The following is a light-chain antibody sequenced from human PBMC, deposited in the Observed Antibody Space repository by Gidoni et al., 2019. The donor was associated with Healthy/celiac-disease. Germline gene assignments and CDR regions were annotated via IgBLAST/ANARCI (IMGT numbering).Light chain of an antibody. CDR2: GAS. CDR1: QSVSSSY. V-gene: IGKV3-20*01. J-gene: IGKJ4*01. CDR3: QQYGSSPLT. Sequence: EIVFTQSPGTLSLSPGERATLSCRASQSVSSSYLAWYQQQPGQCPRLLIYGASSRATGIPDRLSGSGSGTDFTLTISRLEPEDFAVYYCQQYGSSPLTFGGGTKVEIK.